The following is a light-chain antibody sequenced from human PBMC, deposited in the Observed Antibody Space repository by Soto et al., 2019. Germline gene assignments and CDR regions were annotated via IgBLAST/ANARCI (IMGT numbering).Light chain of an antibody. CDR3: QQYNNWPAIT. Sequence: EIVLTQSPGTLSLSPGDRATLSFRAIQSINGNYLHWYQQKPGQAPSLLIYGASTRATGIPARFSGSGSGTEFTLTISSLQSEDFALYYCQQYNNWPAITFGQGTRLEIK. CDR1: QSINGNY. J-gene: IGKJ5*01. V-gene: IGKV3D-15*01. CDR2: GAS.